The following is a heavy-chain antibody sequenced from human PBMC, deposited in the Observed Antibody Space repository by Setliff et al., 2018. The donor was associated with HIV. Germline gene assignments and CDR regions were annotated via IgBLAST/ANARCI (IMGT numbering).Heavy chain of an antibody. CDR3: ARGSCGGCYLSDY. D-gene: IGHD2-15*01. CDR1: GYTFTDYG. V-gene: IGHV1-18*01. Sequence: ASVKVSCKASGYTFTDYGISWVRQAPGQGLEWMGWISAYNGNTKYAQKFQGRVTMTTHTSTNTAYMELSSLRSEDTAVYYCARGSCGGCYLSDYWGQGTLVTVSS. J-gene: IGHJ4*02. CDR2: ISAYNGNT.